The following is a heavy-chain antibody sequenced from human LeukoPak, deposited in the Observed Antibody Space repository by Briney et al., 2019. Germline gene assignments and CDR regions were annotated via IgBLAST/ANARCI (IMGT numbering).Heavy chain of an antibody. D-gene: IGHD3-10*01. Sequence: SETLSLTCTGSGGSISSNYWSWIRQPPGKGLEWIGYIYYSGSTNFNPSLKSRVTISVDTSKNQISLKLNSVTAADTAVYYCARAFSGSGSYYSEMLYYYYYMDVWGKGTTVTISS. CDR1: GGSISSNY. CDR3: ARAFSGSGSYYSEMLYYYYYMDV. V-gene: IGHV4-59*01. J-gene: IGHJ6*03. CDR2: IYYSGST.